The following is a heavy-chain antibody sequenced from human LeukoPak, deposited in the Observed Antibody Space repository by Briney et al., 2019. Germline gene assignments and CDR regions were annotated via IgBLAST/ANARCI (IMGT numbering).Heavy chain of an antibody. CDR2: MDEYGSDI. Sequence: GGSLRLSCAASGFTFSSYGMHWVRQAPGKGLEWVAIMDEYGSDIFYVESVKGRFIISRANARNSLYLQMNNLRAEDTAVYYCARPRGCGSARCNNFDYWGQGTLVTVSS. CDR1: GFTFSSYG. D-gene: IGHD2-2*01. J-gene: IGHJ4*02. V-gene: IGHV3-7*01. CDR3: ARPRGCGSARCNNFDY.